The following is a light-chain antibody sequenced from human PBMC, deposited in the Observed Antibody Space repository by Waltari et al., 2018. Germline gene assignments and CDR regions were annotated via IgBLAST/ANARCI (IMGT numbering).Light chain of an antibody. V-gene: IGKV3-11*01. J-gene: IGKJ4*01. Sequence: EIVLNQSPATLSLSPGERAPLSCRASQSVSSYLAWYQQKPGQAPRLLIYDASNRATGIPARFSGSGSGTDFTLTISSLEPEDFAVYYCQQRSNWPRLTFGGGTKVEIK. CDR3: QQRSNWPRLT. CDR1: QSVSSY. CDR2: DAS.